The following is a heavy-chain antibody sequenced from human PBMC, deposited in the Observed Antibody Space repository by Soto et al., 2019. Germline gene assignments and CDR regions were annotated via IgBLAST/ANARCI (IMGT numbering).Heavy chain of an antibody. V-gene: IGHV1-69*12. J-gene: IGHJ5*02. CDR2: IIPIFGTA. Sequence: QVQLVQSGAEVKKPGSSVKVSCKASGGTFSSYAISWVRQAPGQGLEWMGGIIPIFGTANYAQKFQGRVAITADESTRTAYMELRSGRVELSAVYYCWRVPREGLDWFDPWGQGTLVTVSS. CDR1: GGTFSSYA. D-gene: IGHD6-19*01. CDR3: WRVPREGLDWFDP.